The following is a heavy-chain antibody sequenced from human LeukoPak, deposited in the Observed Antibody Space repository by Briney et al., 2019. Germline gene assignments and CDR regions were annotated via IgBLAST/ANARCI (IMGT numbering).Heavy chain of an antibody. CDR2: ISYDGSNK. D-gene: IGHD3-10*01. CDR1: GFTFSSYG. V-gene: IGHV3-30*03. CDR3: ARDQYKITMVRGAMGRY. Sequence: GGSLRLSCAASGFTFSSYGMHWVRQAPGKGLEWVAVISYDGSNKYYADSVKGRFTISRDNSKNTLYLQMNSLRAEDTAVYYCARDQYKITMVRGAMGRYWGQGTLVTVSS. J-gene: IGHJ4*02.